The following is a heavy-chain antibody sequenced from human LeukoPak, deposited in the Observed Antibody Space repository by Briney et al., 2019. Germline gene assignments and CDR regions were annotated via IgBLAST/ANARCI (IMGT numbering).Heavy chain of an antibody. V-gene: IGHV4-34*01. D-gene: IGHD3-3*01. CDR3: ARGVRDFWSGRYYYMDV. CDR1: GGSFSGYY. Sequence: SETLSLTCVVYGGSFSGYYWSWIRQSPGKGLEWIGEINHRGSTNYNPSLKRRVTISVDTSKNQFSLKLSSVTAADTAVYYCARGVRDFWSGRYYYMDVWGKGTTVTVSS. CDR2: INHRGST. J-gene: IGHJ6*03.